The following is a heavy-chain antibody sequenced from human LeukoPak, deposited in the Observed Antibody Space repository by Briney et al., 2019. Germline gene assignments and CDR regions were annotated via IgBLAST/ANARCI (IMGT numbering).Heavy chain of an antibody. CDR1: GFTVSSNS. CDR2: IYSDNT. CDR3: ASGLWFGEREYDY. V-gene: IGHV3-53*01. J-gene: IGHJ4*02. Sequence: GGSLRLSCTVSGFTVSSNSMSWVRQAPGKGLEWVSFIYSDNTHYSDSVKGRFTISRDNSKNTLYLQMNSLRAEDTAVYYCASGLWFGEREYDYWGQGTLVTVSS. D-gene: IGHD3-10*01.